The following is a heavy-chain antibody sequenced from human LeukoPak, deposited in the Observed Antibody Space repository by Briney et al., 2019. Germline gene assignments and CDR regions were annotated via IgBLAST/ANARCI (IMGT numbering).Heavy chain of an antibody. CDR3: ATVLYYDSSGYER. Sequence: PSETLFLTCTVSGGSVSSGSYYWTWIRQPPGKGLEWIGYFYSSGSTNYHPSLKSRVTISADTSKNQFSLKLSSVTAADTAMYYCATVLYYDSSGYERWGQGTLVTVSS. J-gene: IGHJ4*02. V-gene: IGHV4-61*01. CDR1: GGSVSSGSYY. D-gene: IGHD3-22*01. CDR2: FYSSGST.